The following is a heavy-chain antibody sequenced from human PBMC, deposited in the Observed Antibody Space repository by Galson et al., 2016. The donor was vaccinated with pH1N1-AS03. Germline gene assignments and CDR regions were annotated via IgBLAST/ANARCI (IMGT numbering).Heavy chain of an antibody. CDR2: ISGSGETT. J-gene: IGHJ4*02. Sequence: SLRLSCAPSGFNFRKFAMAWVRQAPGQGLEWISAISGSGETTKSADAVKGRLIVSRDNYKDTLYLQMSSLRVEDTAIYYCAKFGGGGWFLITQYDCWGQGTLVTVSS. CDR1: GFNFRKFA. CDR3: AKFGGGGWFLITQYDC. D-gene: IGHD4-23*01. V-gene: IGHV3-23*01.